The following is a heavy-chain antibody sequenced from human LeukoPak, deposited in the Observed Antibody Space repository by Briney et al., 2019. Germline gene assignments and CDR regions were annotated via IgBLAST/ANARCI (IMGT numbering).Heavy chain of an antibody. CDR1: GFTFSSYG. J-gene: IGHJ3*02. V-gene: IGHV3-30*18. CDR3: AKDGENLGIIAAAGTPDAFDI. Sequence: PGRSLRLSCAASGFTFSSYGMHWVRQAPGKGLEWVAVISYDGSNKYYADSVKGRFTISRDNSKNTLYLQMNSLRAEDTAVYYCAKDGENLGIIAAAGTPDAFDIWGQGTMVTVSS. CDR2: ISYDGSNK. D-gene: IGHD6-13*01.